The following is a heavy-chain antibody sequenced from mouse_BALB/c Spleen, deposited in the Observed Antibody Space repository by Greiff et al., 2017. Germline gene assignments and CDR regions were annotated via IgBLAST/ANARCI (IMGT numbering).Heavy chain of an antibody. D-gene: IGHD1-1*01. CDR2: ISDGGSYT. CDR3: ARAITTVVDAMDY. V-gene: IGHV5-4*02. CDR1: GFTFSDYY. Sequence: EVKLVESGGGLVKPGGSLKLSCAASGFTFSDYYMYWVRQTPEKRLEWVATISDGGSYTYYPDSVKGRFTISRDNAKNNLYLQMSSLKSEDTAMYYCARAITTVVDAMDYWGQGTSVTVSS. J-gene: IGHJ4*01.